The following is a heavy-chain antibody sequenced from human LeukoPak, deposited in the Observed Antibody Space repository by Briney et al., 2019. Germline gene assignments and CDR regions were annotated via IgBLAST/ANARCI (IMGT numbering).Heavy chain of an antibody. J-gene: IGHJ5*01. V-gene: IGHV3-23*01. CDR3: VKDRPNYFGWNGHYYSRNGDS. CDR2: ITSISDGT. Sequence: GGSLRLSCAASGFTFNIYAMSWVRQTPGEGLEWVSSITSISDGTFYADSVKGRFTISRDNSKSTLYLQMNSLRAEDTALYYCVKDRPNYFGWNGHYYSRNGDSWGQGTLVTVSS. CDR1: GFTFNIYA. D-gene: IGHD3-10*01.